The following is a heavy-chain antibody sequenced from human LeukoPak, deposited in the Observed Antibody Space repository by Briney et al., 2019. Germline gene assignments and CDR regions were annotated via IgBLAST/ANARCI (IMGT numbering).Heavy chain of an antibody. CDR1: GGPVSSGSYH. J-gene: IGHJ4*02. CDR2: IYYSGST. Sequence: PSETLSLTCTVSGGPVSSGSYHWSWIRQPPGKGLEWIGYIYYSGSTSYNPSLKSRLTISVDTSKKQFSLNLSSVTAADTAVYYCARAPYFDWLLYPSPFFDYWGQGTLVTVSS. CDR3: ARAPYFDWLLYPSPFFDY. V-gene: IGHV4-61*01. D-gene: IGHD3-9*01.